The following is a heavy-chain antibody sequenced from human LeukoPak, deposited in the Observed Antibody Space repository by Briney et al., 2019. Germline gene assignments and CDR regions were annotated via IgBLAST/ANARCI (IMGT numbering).Heavy chain of an antibody. CDR1: GGSFSGYY. Sequence: SETLSLTCAVYGGSFSGYYWSWIRQPPGKGLEWIGEINHSGSTNYNPSLKSRVTISVDTSKNQFSPKLSSGTAADTAVYYCARFAILPTMRAVDYWGQGTPVTVSS. D-gene: IGHD5-12*01. V-gene: IGHV4-34*01. CDR2: INHSGST. J-gene: IGHJ4*02. CDR3: ARFAILPTMRAVDY.